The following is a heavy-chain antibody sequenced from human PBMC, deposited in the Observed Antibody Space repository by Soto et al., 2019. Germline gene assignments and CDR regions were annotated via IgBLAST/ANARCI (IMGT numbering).Heavy chain of an antibody. V-gene: IGHV3-23*01. J-gene: IGHJ4*02. CDR3: ARCPGEKCARNTIFGVVGEGFDY. D-gene: IGHD3-3*01. CDR2: IREGGGST. CDR1: GFTFNNFA. Sequence: EVQLLESGGGLVQPGGSLRLSCAASGFTFNNFAMSWVRQAPGKGLEWVSSIREGGGSTYYGDSVKGRFTISRDNSTNKLYLQMNSLRAEDTAVYYCARCPGEKCARNTIFGVVGEGFDYWGQGTLVTVSS.